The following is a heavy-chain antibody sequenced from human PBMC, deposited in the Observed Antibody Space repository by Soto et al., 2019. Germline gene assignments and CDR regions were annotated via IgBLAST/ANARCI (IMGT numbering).Heavy chain of an antibody. J-gene: IGHJ6*02. V-gene: IGHV1-69*01. CDR1: GGTFSSYA. D-gene: IGHD2-2*01. CDR3: ARSQGSSTSLEIYYYYYYGMDV. Sequence: QVQLVQSGAEVKKTGSSVKVSCKASGGTFSSYAISWVRQAAGQGLEWMGGIIPISGTANYAQKIQGRVTITADESTSTVYMGLSRLRSEDTAVYFCARSQGSSTSLEIYYYYYYGMDVWGQGTTVTVSS. CDR2: IIPISGTA.